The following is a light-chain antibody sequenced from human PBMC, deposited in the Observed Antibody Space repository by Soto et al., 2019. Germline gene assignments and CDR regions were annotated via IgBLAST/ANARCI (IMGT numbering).Light chain of an antibody. CDR1: QGIRHA. CDR3: LQDINYPWT. V-gene: IGKV1-6*01. Sequence: AIKLTQSPSSLSASLGGRVTISCRASQGIRHALGWYQQKPGKPPKVLIYGASNVHSGVPPRFSGSGSGTDFTLAISSLQPEDSATYYCLQDINYPWTFGQGTKVEIK. CDR2: GAS. J-gene: IGKJ1*01.